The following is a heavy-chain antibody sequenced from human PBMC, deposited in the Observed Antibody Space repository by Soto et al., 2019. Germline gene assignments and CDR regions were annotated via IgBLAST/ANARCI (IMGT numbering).Heavy chain of an antibody. CDR1: GFTFRAFT. J-gene: IGHJ4*02. Sequence: GSLRLSCAASGFTFRAFTMTWVRQAPGKGLEWVASIISSGGDIYYADSVKGRFTISRDNAKNSLFLQMNSLRAEDSAVYYCARGIGRTVELFLSIGSKAPYFYYWGQGTLVTVSS. CDR3: ARGIGRTVELFLSIGSKAPYFYY. CDR2: IISSGGDI. D-gene: IGHD3-16*01. V-gene: IGHV3-21*01.